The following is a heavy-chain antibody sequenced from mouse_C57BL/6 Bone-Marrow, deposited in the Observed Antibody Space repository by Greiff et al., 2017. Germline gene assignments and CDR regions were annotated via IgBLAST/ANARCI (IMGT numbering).Heavy chain of an antibody. Sequence: QVQLQQSGAELARPGASVKMSCKASGYTFTSYTMHWVKQRPGQGLEWIGYINPSSGYTKYNQKFKDKATLTVDKSSSTAYMQLSSLTYEDSAVYYCARAPYITHYAMDYWGQGTSVTVSS. CDR1: GYTFTSYT. V-gene: IGHV1-4*01. CDR3: ARAPYITHYAMDY. J-gene: IGHJ4*01. CDR2: INPSSGYT. D-gene: IGHD1-1*01.